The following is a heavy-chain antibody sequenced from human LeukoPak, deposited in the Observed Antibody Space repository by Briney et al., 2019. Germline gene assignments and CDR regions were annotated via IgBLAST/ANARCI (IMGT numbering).Heavy chain of an antibody. CDR1: GFTFSSYS. V-gene: IGHV3-48*04. D-gene: IGHD6-13*01. Sequence: GGSLRLSCAASGFTFSSYSMNWVRQAPGKGLEWVSYISSSSSTIYYADSVKGRFTISRDNAKNSLYLQMNSLRAEDTAVYYCARSSRVAAAGMRGYYYYYMDVWGKGTTVTVSS. CDR2: ISSSSSTI. J-gene: IGHJ6*03. CDR3: ARSSRVAAAGMRGYYYYYMDV.